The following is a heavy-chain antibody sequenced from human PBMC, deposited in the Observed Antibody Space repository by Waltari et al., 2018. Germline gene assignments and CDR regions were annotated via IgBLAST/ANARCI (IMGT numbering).Heavy chain of an antibody. CDR2: IKHDGSEK. V-gene: IGHV3-7*01. D-gene: IGHD1-7*01. J-gene: IGHJ4*02. CDR3: ARALSELGDYYDY. Sequence: EVQLVESGGGLVQPGGSLRLSCAASGLTFNSYWMSWVRQAPGKGLGWVAKIKHDGSEKYYVDSVKGRFTISRDNAKNSLFLQMNSLRAEDTAVYYCARALSELGDYYDYWGQGTLVTVSP. CDR1: GLTFNSYW.